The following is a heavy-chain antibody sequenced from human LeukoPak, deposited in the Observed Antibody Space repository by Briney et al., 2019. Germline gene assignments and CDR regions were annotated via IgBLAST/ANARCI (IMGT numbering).Heavy chain of an antibody. Sequence: GASVKVSCKASGYTFTGFYIHWVRQAPGQGLEWMGWVNPNSGDTNYAQNFQARVTMTWDTSISTVYLELSRLTSDDTAVYYCARSSLDCYFDLWGRGTLLTVSS. V-gene: IGHV1-2*02. CDR3: ARSSLDCYFDL. CDR1: GYTFTGFY. CDR2: VNPNSGDT. J-gene: IGHJ2*01.